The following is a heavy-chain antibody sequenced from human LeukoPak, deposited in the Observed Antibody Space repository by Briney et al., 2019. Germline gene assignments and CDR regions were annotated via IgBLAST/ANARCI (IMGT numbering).Heavy chain of an antibody. D-gene: IGHD6-6*01. J-gene: IGHJ3*02. Sequence: ASVKVSCKASGYTFTSYAMHWVRQAPGQRLEWMGWINAGNGNTKYSQKFQGRVTITRDTSASTAYMELSSLRSEDTAVYYCARGKSSSGGAFDIWGQGTMVTVSS. CDR1: GYTFTSYA. CDR2: INAGNGNT. V-gene: IGHV1-3*01. CDR3: ARGKSSSGGAFDI.